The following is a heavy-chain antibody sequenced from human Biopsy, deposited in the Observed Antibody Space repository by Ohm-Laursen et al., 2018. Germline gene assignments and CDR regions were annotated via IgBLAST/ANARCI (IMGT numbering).Heavy chain of an antibody. CDR1: GFTLSDHY. D-gene: IGHD3-10*01. CDR2: ISGSGTTI. Sequence: SLRLSCAASGFTLSDHYIDWVRQAPGKGLEWLSYISGSGTTIFYADSVKGRFTVSRDNAKNSLYLQMNSLTVEDTAVYYCARDGTGSYHDYWGQGTLVTVSS. J-gene: IGHJ4*02. CDR3: ARDGTGSYHDY. V-gene: IGHV3-11*01.